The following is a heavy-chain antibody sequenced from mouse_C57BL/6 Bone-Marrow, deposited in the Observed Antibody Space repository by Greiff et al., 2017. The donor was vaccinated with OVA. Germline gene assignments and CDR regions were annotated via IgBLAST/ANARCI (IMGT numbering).Heavy chain of an antibody. V-gene: IGHV1-81*01. CDR2: SYHRSGNT. Sequence: VQLQQSGAELARPGASVKLSCKASGYTLTSYGISWVKQRTGQGLEWIGESYHRSGNTYYNEKFKGKTTLTADKSSSTAYMELRSLTSEDSAVYFCALTQYFDFGGTGTAVTVSA. CDR1: GYTLTSYG. J-gene: IGHJ1*03. CDR3: ALTQYFDF.